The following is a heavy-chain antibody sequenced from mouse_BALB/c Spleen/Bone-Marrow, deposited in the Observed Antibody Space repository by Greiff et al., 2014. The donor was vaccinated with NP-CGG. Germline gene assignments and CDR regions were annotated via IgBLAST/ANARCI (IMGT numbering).Heavy chain of an antibody. D-gene: IGHD3-2*01. CDR2: INPYNDGT. CDR1: GYTFTSYV. V-gene: IGHV1-14*01. J-gene: IGHJ2*01. CDR3: ARPRQLGLLYYFDY. Sequence: EVNLVESGPELVKPGASVKMSCKASGYTFTSYVMHWVKQKPGQGLEWIGYINPYNDGTKYNEKFKGKATLTSDKSSSTAYMELSSLTSEDSAVYYCARPRQLGLLYYFDYWGQGTTPTVSS.